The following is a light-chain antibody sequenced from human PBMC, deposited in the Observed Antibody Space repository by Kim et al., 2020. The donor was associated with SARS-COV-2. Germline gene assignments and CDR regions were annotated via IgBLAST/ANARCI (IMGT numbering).Light chain of an antibody. CDR3: QQYNNWPQT. Sequence: VSPGERATLSCRASQSVSSNLAWYQQKPGQAPRLRIYGASTRATGIPARFSGSGSGTEFTLTISSLQSEDFAVYYCQQYNNWPQTFGQGTKVDIK. V-gene: IGKV3-15*01. CDR2: GAS. J-gene: IGKJ1*01. CDR1: QSVSSN.